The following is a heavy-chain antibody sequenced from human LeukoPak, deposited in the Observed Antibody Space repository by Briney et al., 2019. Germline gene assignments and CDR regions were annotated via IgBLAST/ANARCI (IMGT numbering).Heavy chain of an antibody. CDR2: IKQDGSEK. V-gene: IGHV3-7*01. CDR1: GLSFSSFW. J-gene: IGHJ4*02. Sequence: AGSLRLSCAASGLSFSSFWMSWVRQAPGKGLEWVANIKQDGSEKYYVDSVKGRFTISRDNAKDSLYLQMNSLRAEDTAVYYCVRDRTLSDYWGQGTLVTVSS. CDR3: VRDRTLSDY. D-gene: IGHD1/OR15-1a*01.